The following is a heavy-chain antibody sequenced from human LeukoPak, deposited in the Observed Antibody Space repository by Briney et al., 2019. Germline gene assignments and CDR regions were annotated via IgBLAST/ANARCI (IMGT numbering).Heavy chain of an antibody. V-gene: IGHV4-34*01. D-gene: IGHD4-17*01. J-gene: IGHJ6*02. Sequence: PSETLSLTCAVYVESFGGYYWSWIRQPPWKGLEWVGEINHSGSTNYNPSLKSRVTISVDTSKNQFSLKLSSVTAADTAVYYCARGADYGDYYYYCGMDVWGQGTTVTVSS. CDR1: VESFGGYY. CDR2: INHSGST. CDR3: ARGADYGDYYYYCGMDV.